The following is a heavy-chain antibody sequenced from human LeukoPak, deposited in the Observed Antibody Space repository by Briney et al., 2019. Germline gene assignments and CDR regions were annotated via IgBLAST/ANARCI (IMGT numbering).Heavy chain of an antibody. J-gene: IGHJ4*02. CDR2: ISSNGDST. V-gene: IGHV3-64D*06. Sequence: GGSLRLSCSASGFTFSSYAMHWVRQAPGKGLEYVSAISSNGDSTYYADSVKGRFTISRDNSKNTLYLQMSRLRAEDTAVYYCVKRVCSTTSCSAPFAYWGQGTLVTVSS. D-gene: IGHD2-2*01. CDR3: VKRVCSTTSCSAPFAY. CDR1: GFTFSSYA.